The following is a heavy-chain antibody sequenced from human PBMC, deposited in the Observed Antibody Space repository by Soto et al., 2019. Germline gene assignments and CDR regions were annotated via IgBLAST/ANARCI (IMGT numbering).Heavy chain of an antibody. CDR1: GYTLTELS. D-gene: IGHD6-13*01. CDR2: FDPEDGET. Sequence: ASVKVSCKVSGYTLTELSMHWVRQAPGKGLEWMGGFDPEDGETIYAQKFQGRVTMTEDTSTDTAYMELSSLRSEDTAVYYCATKSRVMSTGYSSSWYRVFDYWGQGTLVTVSS. CDR3: ATKSRVMSTGYSSSWYRVFDY. J-gene: IGHJ4*02. V-gene: IGHV1-24*01.